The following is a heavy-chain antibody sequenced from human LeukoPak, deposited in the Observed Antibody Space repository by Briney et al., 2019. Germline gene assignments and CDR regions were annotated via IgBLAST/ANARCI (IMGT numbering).Heavy chain of an antibody. CDR2: ISASNGNT. J-gene: IGHJ5*02. CDR1: GYTFTSYG. Sequence: ASVKVSCKASGYTFTSYGISWVRQAPGQGLEWMGWISASNGNTNYAQKLQGRVTMTTDTSTSTAYMELRSLRSDDTAVYYCARGGGYCSGGSCPDNWFDPWGQGTLVTVSS. CDR3: ARGGGYCSGGSCPDNWFDP. D-gene: IGHD2-15*01. V-gene: IGHV1-18*01.